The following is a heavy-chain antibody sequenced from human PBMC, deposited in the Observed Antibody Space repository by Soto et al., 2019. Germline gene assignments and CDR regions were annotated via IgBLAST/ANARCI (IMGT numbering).Heavy chain of an antibody. V-gene: IGHV1-58*01. Sequence: SLKFYGSPAGFTCTSSALQWVRKARGQRLEWIGWIVVGSGNTNYAQKFQERVTITRDMSTSTAYMELSSLRSEDTAVYYCAATIQLWPYYYYGMDVWGQVTTVTVSS. CDR1: GFTCTSSA. D-gene: IGHD5-18*01. CDR3: AATIQLWPYYYYGMDV. J-gene: IGHJ6*02. CDR2: IVVGSGNT.